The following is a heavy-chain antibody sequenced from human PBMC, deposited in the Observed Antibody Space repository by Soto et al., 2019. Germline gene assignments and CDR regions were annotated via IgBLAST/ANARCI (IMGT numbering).Heavy chain of an antibody. CDR2: IYYSGST. V-gene: IGHV4-59*13. D-gene: IGHD3-10*01. CDR3: ARDTDYYGSGSYSYTEY. J-gene: IGHJ4*02. CDR1: GGSINSYY. Sequence: SETLSLTCTVSGGSINSYYWSWVRQPPGKGLEWIAYIYYSGSTNYNPSLKSRVTISVDTSKNQFSLKLSSVTAADTAVYYCARDTDYYGSGSYSYTEYWGQGTLVTISS.